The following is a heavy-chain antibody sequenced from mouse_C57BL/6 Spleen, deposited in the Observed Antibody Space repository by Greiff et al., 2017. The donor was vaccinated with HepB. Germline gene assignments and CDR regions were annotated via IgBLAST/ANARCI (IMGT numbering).Heavy chain of an antibody. Sequence: QVQLQQPGAELVKPGASVKMSCKASGYTFTSYWITWVKQRPGQGLEWIGDIYPGSGSTNYNEKFKSKATLTVDTSSSTAYMQLSSLTSEDSAVYYCARLDGSSPAWFAYWGQVTLVTVSA. J-gene: IGHJ3*01. CDR2: IYPGSGST. CDR1: GYTFTSYW. D-gene: IGHD1-1*01. V-gene: IGHV1-55*01. CDR3: ARLDGSSPAWFAY.